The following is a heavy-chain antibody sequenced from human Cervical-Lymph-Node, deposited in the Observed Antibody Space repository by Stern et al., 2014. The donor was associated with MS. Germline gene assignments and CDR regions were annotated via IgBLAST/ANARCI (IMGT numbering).Heavy chain of an antibody. D-gene: IGHD2-21*01. V-gene: IGHV3-48*02. CDR1: GFSLSNYA. Sequence: EVQLVESGGGLVQPGGSLRLSCVASGFSLSNYAMNWVRQAPGKVLEWVSSISSSSSIIYYGDSVKGRFTISRDNAKNSLYLQMDSLRDEDTAVYYCARSLSLQGIWGQGTLVTVSS. CDR2: ISSSSSII. J-gene: IGHJ4*02. CDR3: ARSLSLQGI.